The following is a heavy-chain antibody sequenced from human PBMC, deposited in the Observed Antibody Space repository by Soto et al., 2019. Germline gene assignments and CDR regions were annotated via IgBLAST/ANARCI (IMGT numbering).Heavy chain of an antibody. Sequence: QLQLQESGSGLVKPSQTLSLTCAVSGGSIRRGGYSWSWIRQPPGTVLEWIGYIYHGSTYYNPSLKSRVTISVDRSKTQFSLKLRSVTAAATAVYFCARAGGLGAVAVDYWGQGTLVTVSS. CDR3: ARAGGLGAVAVDY. D-gene: IGHD6-19*01. CDR1: GGSIRRGGYS. V-gene: IGHV4-30-2*01. CDR2: IYHGST. J-gene: IGHJ4*02.